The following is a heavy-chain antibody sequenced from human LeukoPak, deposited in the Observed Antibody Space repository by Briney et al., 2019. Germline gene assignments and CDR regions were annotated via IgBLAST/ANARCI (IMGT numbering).Heavy chain of an antibody. CDR2: ISSSGSTI. CDR3: ASALVIHTYEYFQH. Sequence: GGSLRLSCAASGFTFSDYYMSWIRQAPGKGLEWVSYISSSGSTIYYADSVKGRFTFSRDNAKNSLYLQMNSLRAEDTAVYYCASALVIHTYEYFQHWGQGTLVTVSS. J-gene: IGHJ1*01. V-gene: IGHV3-11*01. CDR1: GFTFSDYY. D-gene: IGHD3-9*01.